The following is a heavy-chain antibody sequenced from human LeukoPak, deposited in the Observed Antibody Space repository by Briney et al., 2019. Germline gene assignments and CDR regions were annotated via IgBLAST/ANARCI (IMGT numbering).Heavy chain of an antibody. CDR3: ARDGGIVGATSFDY. J-gene: IGHJ4*02. CDR2: ISYDGRNK. V-gene: IGHV3-30*04. CDR1: GFTFSSYT. Sequence: GGSLRLSCAASGFTFSSYTMHWVRQAPGKGLEWVAVISYDGRNKYYADSVKGRFTISRDSSKSTLYLQVNSLRAEDTAVYYCARDGGIVGATSFDYWGQGTLVTVSS. D-gene: IGHD1-26*01.